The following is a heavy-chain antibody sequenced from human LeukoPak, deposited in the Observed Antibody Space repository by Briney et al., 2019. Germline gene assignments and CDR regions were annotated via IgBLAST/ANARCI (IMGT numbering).Heavy chain of an antibody. D-gene: IGHD4-17*01. J-gene: IGHJ4*02. CDR2: IIPIFGIA. Sequence: SLKDSCKPSRGTFSSYATSSVRQTPGPRLEWMGRIIPIFGIANYVQDSQGRVTITPDKSTRTAYMDLSSLRSEDTAVYYCARAAYDYGDPILHFVFWGRGTLVTVSS. V-gene: IGHV1-69*04. CDR1: RGTFSSYA. CDR3: ARAAYDYGDPILHFVF.